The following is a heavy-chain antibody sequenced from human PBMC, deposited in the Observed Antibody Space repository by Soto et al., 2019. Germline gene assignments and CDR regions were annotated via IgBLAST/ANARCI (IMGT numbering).Heavy chain of an antibody. V-gene: IGHV1-69*02. CDR2: IIPILGIA. J-gene: IGHJ4*02. Sequence: QVQLVQSGAEVKKPGSSVKVSCKASGGTFSSYTISWVRQAPGQGLEWMGRIIPILGIANYAQKFQGRVTITADKSTSTAYMELSSLRSEDTAVYYCAKGITMVRGAAGATTSWGQGTLVTVSS. CDR3: AKGITMVRGAAGATTS. CDR1: GGTFSSYT. D-gene: IGHD3-10*01.